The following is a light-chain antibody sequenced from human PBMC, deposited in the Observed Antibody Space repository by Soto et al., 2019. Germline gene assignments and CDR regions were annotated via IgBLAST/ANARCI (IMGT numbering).Light chain of an antibody. V-gene: IGLV7-43*01. CDR3: LPYFGSSQI. J-gene: IGLJ2*01. CDR1: TGAVTSDSY. CDR2: STS. Sequence: QAVVTQEPSLTVSPGGTVTLTCASSTGAVTSDSYPNWVQQKPGQAPRALIYSTSNSHSWTPARFSGSLLGGKAALTLSGVQPEDEAEYYRLPYFGSSQIFGGGTQLTVL.